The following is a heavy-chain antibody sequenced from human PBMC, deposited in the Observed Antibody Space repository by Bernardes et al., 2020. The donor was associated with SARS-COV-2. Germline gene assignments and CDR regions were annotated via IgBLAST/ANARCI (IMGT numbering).Heavy chain of an antibody. CDR3: ARGVQGVIITSPYYYGMDV. J-gene: IGHJ6*02. CDR2: IYDSGST. V-gene: IGHV4-59*01. Sequence: SLTCTVSGDSISSYYWRWIRQPPGKGLEWIGYIYDSGSTNYNPSLKSRVTISVDTSKNQFSLKVTSVNAADTAVYYCARGVQGVIITSPYYYGMDVWGQGTTVTVSS. D-gene: IGHD3-10*01. CDR1: GDSISSYY.